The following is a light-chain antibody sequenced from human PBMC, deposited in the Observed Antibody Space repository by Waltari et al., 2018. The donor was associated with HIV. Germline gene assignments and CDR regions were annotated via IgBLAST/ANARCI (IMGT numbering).Light chain of an antibody. J-gene: IGKJ2*01. Sequence: DIQMTQSPSSLSASVGDRVTITCRTSQSISSYLNWFQQKPGKAPKLLIYAASNLQSGVPSRFSGSGSGTDFTLTISSLQPEDFGTYYCQQSYSTPAFGQGTKVEIK. CDR2: AAS. CDR3: QQSYSTPA. CDR1: QSISSY. V-gene: IGKV1-39*01.